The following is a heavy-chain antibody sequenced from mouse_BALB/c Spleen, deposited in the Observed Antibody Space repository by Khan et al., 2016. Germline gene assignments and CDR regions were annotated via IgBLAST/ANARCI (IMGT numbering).Heavy chain of an antibody. Sequence: EVELVESGGGLVQPGGSLKLSCSTSGFTFSDYYLYWVLPTPEKRLEWVAYISNGGGSTYYPDTVKGRFTISRDNAKNTLYLQLSRLKSEDTARYVCARSNNWYVYWGQRTLGNVSA. D-gene: IGHD2-5*01. CDR3: ARSNNWYVY. J-gene: IGHJ3*01. CDR1: GFTFSDYY. CDR2: ISNGGGST. V-gene: IGHV5-12*02.